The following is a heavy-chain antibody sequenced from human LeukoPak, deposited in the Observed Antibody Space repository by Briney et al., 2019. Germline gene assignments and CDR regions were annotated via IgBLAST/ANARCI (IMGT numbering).Heavy chain of an antibody. CDR3: AKYGAPDSGGLLGKRYFDS. J-gene: IGHJ4*02. CDR2: ISGSGGFT. D-gene: IGHD3-22*01. V-gene: IGHV3-23*01. Sequence: PGGSLRLSCSASGFTCSVFATSWVRDAPEKGPQWVSTISGSGGFTYYPDSVKGRFTISRDSSKNTVYLQVNSLSAEDTAVYSCAKYGAPDSGGLLGKRYFDSWGQGALVTVSS. CDR1: GFTCSVFA.